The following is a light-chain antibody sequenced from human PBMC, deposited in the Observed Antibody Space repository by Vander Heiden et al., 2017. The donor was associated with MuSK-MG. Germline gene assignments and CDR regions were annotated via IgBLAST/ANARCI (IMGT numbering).Light chain of an antibody. V-gene: IGLV3-19*01. J-gene: IGLJ2*01. CDR1: SLRSYY. Sequence: SSELTQDPAVSVALGQTVRITCQGDSLRSYYASWYQQKPGQAPVLVIEGKNNRPSGIPDRFAGSSSGKKASFTITGAQAEDEADDDCNYRDSSGNHLVFGGGTKLTVL. CDR3: NYRDSSGNHLV. CDR2: GKN.